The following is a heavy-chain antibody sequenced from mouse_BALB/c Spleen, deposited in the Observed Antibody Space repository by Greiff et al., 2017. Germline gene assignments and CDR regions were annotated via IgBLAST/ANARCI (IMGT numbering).Heavy chain of an antibody. CDR3: AREGDFDV. CDR1: GYTFTSYW. CDR2: IYPGDGDT. V-gene: IGHV1-87*01. J-gene: IGHJ1*01. Sequence: VQLQQSGAELARPGASVKLSCKASGYTFTSYWMQWVKQRPGQGLEWIGAIYPGDGDTRYTQKFKGKATLTADKSSRTAYMQLSSLASEDSAVYYCAREGDFDVWGAGTTVTVSS.